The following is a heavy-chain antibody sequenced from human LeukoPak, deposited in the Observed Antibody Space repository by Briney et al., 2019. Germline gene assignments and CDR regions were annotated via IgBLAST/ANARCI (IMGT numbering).Heavy chain of an antibody. CDR3: ARCGPNTYYYYYMDA. D-gene: IGHD1/OR15-1a*01. V-gene: IGHV1-2*02. Sequence: GASVKVSCKASGYTFTGYYMHWVRQAPGQGLEWMGWINPNSGGTNYAQKFQGRVTMTRDTSISTAYMELRSLRSDDTAVYYCARCGPNTYYYYYMDAWGKGTTVIVSS. J-gene: IGHJ6*03. CDR1: GYTFTGYY. CDR2: INPNSGGT.